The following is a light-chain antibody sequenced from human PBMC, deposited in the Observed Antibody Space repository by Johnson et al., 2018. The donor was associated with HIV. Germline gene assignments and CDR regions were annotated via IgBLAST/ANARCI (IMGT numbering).Light chain of an antibody. CDR1: SSNIGNNY. J-gene: IGLJ1*01. Sequence: QSVLTQPPSVSAAPGQKVTITCSGSSSNIGNNYVSWYQQLPGTAPKLLIHENNKRPSGIPDRFSGSKSGTSATLRIAGLQPGDEADYYCGTWDNSLSTGAVFGTGTKVTVL. CDR3: GTWDNSLSTGAV. V-gene: IGLV1-51*02. CDR2: ENN.